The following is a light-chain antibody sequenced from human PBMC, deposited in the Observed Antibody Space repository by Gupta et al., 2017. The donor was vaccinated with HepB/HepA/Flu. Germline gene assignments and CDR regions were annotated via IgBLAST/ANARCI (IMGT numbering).Light chain of an antibody. CDR1: SSDVGGYNY. Sequence: QSALTQPASVSGSPGQSITISCTGTSSDVGGYNYVSWYQQHPGKAPKLMIYDVSNRPSGVSNRFSGSKSGNMASLTISGLQAEDEADYYCSSYTSSSTRVNWVFGGGTKLTVL. CDR3: SSYTSSSTRVNWV. V-gene: IGLV2-14*03. J-gene: IGLJ3*02. CDR2: DVS.